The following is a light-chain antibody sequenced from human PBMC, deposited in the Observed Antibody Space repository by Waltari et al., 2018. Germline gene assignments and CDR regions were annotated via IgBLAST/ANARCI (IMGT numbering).Light chain of an antibody. J-gene: IGLJ3*02. V-gene: IGLV1-44*01. CDR2: SNN. CDR1: SSTIGTNT. CDR3: AAWDDSLNGV. Sequence: QSVLTQPPSASGPPGQKVTISCSGSSSTIGTNTVNWHQQLPGTAPKLRIYSNNQRPSGVPDRFSGSKSGTSASLAISGLQSEDEADYYCAAWDDSLNGVFGGGTKLTVL.